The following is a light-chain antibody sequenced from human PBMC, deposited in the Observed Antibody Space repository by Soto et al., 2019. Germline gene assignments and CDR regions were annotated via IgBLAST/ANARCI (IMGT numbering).Light chain of an antibody. V-gene: IGKV1-8*01. J-gene: IGKJ2*01. CDR3: QQYYSYPPT. CDR1: QGISSY. Sequence: AIRMTQSPSSLSASTGDRVTITCRASQGISSYLAWYQQKPGKAPKLLIYAASTLQSGVPSRFSGSGSGTDFTLTISCLHSEDLATYYCQQYYSYPPTFGQGTKLEIK. CDR2: AAS.